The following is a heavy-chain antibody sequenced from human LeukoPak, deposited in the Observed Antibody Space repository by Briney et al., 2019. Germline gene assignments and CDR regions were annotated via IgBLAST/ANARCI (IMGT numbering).Heavy chain of an antibody. CDR2: IYYSGST. V-gene: IGHV4-59*01. CDR1: GGSISSYY. Sequence: SETLSLTCTVSGGSISSYYWSWIRQPPGKGLEWIGYIYYSGSTNYNPSLKSRVTISVDTSKNQFSLKLSSVTAVDTAVYYCARDDSFHGGAFDTWGQGTMVTVSS. CDR3: ARDDSFHGGAFDT. D-gene: IGHD4-23*01. J-gene: IGHJ3*02.